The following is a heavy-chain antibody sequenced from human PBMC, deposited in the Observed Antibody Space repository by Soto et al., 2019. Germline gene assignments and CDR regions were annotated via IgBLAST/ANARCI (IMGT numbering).Heavy chain of an antibody. CDR2: IDVGSTYT. V-gene: IGHV1-58*01. J-gene: IGHJ4*02. D-gene: IGHD1-26*01. Sequence: SVKVSCKTSGFTFSSSAVHWVRQARGLRLQWIGWIDVGSTYTNYADTVKGRFTISRDNAKNTLYLQMSSLRAEDTAVYFCAKLRSRTWGATNYWGQGTLVTVSS. CDR1: GFTFSSSA. CDR3: AKLRSRTWGATNY.